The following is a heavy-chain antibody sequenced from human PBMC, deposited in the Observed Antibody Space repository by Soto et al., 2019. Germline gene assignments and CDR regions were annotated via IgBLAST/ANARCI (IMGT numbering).Heavy chain of an antibody. CDR1: GFTVSSKY. Sequence: GGSLRLSCAASGFTVSSKYMSWVRQAPGKGLEWVSLIQSGGPTYYADSVKGRFTISRDTSENTLHPQMDSLRAEDTAVYYCARDDVLFDGGRCYRVLLAVCGQGTSVTGSS. J-gene: IGHJ6*02. CDR2: IQSGGPT. D-gene: IGHD2-15*01. V-gene: IGHV3-66*01. CDR3: ARDDVLFDGGRCYRVLLAV.